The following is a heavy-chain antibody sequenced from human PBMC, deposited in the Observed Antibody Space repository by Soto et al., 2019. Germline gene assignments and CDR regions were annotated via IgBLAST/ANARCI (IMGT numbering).Heavy chain of an antibody. Sequence: EVQLVESGGGLVEPGGSLRLSCAASGFTFINAWMNWVRQAPGKGLEWVGRIKSHTDGGTTDYAAPVKGRFTISRDDSKSPLYLQVNSLKTEEPAVYYCTTDLAYSSGWDAGGQGTLVTVSS. CDR1: GFTFINAW. D-gene: IGHD6-19*01. CDR2: IKSHTDGGTT. V-gene: IGHV3-15*07. CDR3: TTDLAYSSGWDA. J-gene: IGHJ5*02.